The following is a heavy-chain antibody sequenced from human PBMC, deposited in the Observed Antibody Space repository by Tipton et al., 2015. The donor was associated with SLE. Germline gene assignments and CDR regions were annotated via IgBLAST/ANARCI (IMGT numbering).Heavy chain of an antibody. CDR1: GYTFTSYY. J-gene: IGHJ4*02. V-gene: IGHV1-46*01. Sequence: QSGAEVKRPGASVKVSCKASGYTFTSYYMHWVRQAPGQGLEWMGMVNPSGGTSNYAQRFQGRVTMTSDTSTSTVYMTLSGLKSEDTAVYYCARDERGGSGYDATDYWGQGSLVTVSS. CDR3: ARDERGGSGYDATDY. D-gene: IGHD5-12*01. CDR2: VNPSGGTS.